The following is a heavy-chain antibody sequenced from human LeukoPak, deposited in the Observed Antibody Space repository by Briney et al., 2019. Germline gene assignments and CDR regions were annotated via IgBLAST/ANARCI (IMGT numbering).Heavy chain of an antibody. J-gene: IGHJ4*02. D-gene: IGHD1-26*01. Sequence: PGGSLRLSCAASGFTFASYAMSWVRQAPGKGLEWVSAISGSGGSTYYADSVKGRFTISRDNSKNTLYLQMNSLRAEDTAVYYCAKEWGFIVGATALDYWGQGTLVTVSS. CDR3: AKEWGFIVGATALDY. V-gene: IGHV3-23*01. CDR1: GFTFASYA. CDR2: ISGSGGST.